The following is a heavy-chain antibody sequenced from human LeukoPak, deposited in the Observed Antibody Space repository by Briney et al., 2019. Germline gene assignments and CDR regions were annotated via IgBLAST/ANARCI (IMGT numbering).Heavy chain of an antibody. D-gene: IGHD1-26*01. J-gene: IGHJ4*02. Sequence: GGSLRLSCAPSGVILSPYYMRRVRQAPGKGLVWVSRIDPPGNDKNYADAVKGRFTISRDYAHNTLYLQMNSLRAEDTAVYYCASQGEKGIDYWGQGTLVTVSS. CDR1: GVILSPYY. V-gene: IGHV3-74*01. CDR2: IDPPGNDK. CDR3: ASQGEKGIDY.